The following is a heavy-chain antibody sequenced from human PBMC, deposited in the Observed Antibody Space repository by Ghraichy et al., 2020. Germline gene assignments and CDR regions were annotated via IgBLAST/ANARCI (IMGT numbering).Heavy chain of an antibody. CDR3: ARDATSSAWCFDY. CDR1: GFTFSSYA. Sequence: SCAASGFTFSSYAMNWVRQAPGQGLEWVSYVSGSSSSVYYADSVKGRFTISRDNAKNSLYLQMDSLRDEDTAVYYCARDATSSAWCFDYWGQGALVTVSS. V-gene: IGHV3-48*02. CDR2: VSGSSSSV. D-gene: IGHD6-19*01. J-gene: IGHJ4*02.